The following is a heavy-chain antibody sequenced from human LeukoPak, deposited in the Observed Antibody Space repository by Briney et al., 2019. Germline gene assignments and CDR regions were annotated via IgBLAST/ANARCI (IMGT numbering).Heavy chain of an antibody. CDR1: GLRLQSWI. CDR2: ISGSGVST. V-gene: IGHV3-23*01. D-gene: IGHD2-15*01. J-gene: IGHJ4*02. Sequence: GGSLRLSCSVCGLRLQSWIMRWLGQAPGKGLEWVSAISGSGVSTYYADSVKGRFTISRDNSKNTLYLQMNSLRAEDTAVYYCAELGHCSGGSCYEYYFDYWGQGTLVTVSS. CDR3: AELGHCSGGSCYEYYFDY.